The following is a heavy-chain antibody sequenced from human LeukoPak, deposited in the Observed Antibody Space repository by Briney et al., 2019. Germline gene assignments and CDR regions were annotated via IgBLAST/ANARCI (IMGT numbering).Heavy chain of an antibody. CDR2: INTNTGNP. D-gene: IGHD2-15*01. Sequence: ASVKVSCKASGYTFTSYAMNWVRQAPGQGLEWMGWINTNTGNPTYAQGFTGRFVFSLDTSVSTAYLQISSLKASDTAMYYCARLDEWGDCSGGSCYWGQGTLVTVSS. CDR3: ARLDEWGDCSGGSCY. V-gene: IGHV7-4-1*02. J-gene: IGHJ4*02. CDR1: GYTFTSYA.